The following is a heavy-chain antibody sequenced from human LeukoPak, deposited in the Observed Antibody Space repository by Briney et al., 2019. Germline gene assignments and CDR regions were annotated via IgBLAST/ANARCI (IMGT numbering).Heavy chain of an antibody. Sequence: GGSLRLSCAASGFTFSSYAMHWVRQAPGKGLEWVAVISYDGSNKYYADSVKGRFTISRDNSKNTLYLQMSSLRAEDTAVYYCARGAAQRGYSYGYGWGQGTLVTVSS. CDR1: GFTFSSYA. J-gene: IGHJ4*02. V-gene: IGHV3-30-3*01. CDR3: ARGAAQRGYSYGYG. D-gene: IGHD5-18*01. CDR2: ISYDGSNK.